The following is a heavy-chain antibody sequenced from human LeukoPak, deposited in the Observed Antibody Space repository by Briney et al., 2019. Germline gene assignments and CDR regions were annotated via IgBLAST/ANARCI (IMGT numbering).Heavy chain of an antibody. CDR1: GDSVSSKNGA. CDR3: ARDFGTTGWHTFDY. Sequence: SQTLSLTCVVSGDSVSSKNGAWNWIRQSPSRGLEWLGRTYYRSKWYNDYSESMEGRMTISQETSKNQYSLHLNSVTPDDTAVYYCARDFGTTGWHTFDYWGQGTLVTVSS. J-gene: IGHJ4*02. D-gene: IGHD6-19*01. V-gene: IGHV6-1*01. CDR2: TYYRSKWYN.